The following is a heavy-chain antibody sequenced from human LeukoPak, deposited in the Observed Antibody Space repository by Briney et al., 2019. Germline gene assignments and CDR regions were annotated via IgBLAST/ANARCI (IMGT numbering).Heavy chain of an antibody. V-gene: IGHV3-23*01. CDR1: GFTFSTYA. Sequence: GGSLRLSCAASGFTFSTYAMSWVRQAPGKGLEWVSTFSGSGSSTYYADSVKGRFTISRDNSQNTLYLQMNSLRAEDTALYYCARGVYYYDSSGYYILGYWGQGTLVTVSS. J-gene: IGHJ4*02. CDR2: FSGSGSST. D-gene: IGHD3-22*01. CDR3: ARGVYYYDSSGYYILGY.